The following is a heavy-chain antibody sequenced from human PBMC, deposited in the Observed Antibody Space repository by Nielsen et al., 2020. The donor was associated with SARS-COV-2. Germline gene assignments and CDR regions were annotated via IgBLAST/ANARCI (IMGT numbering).Heavy chain of an antibody. CDR3: ARAFEELGYCSSTSCPFDY. V-gene: IGHV3-74*01. J-gene: IGHJ4*02. CDR2: INSDGSST. CDR1: GFTFSSYG. Sequence: GESLKISCAASGFTFSSYGMHWVRQAPGKGLVWVSRINSDGSSTSYADSVKGRFTISRDNAKNTLYLQMNSLRAEDTAVYYCARAFEELGYCSSTSCPFDYWGQGTLVTVSS. D-gene: IGHD2-2*01.